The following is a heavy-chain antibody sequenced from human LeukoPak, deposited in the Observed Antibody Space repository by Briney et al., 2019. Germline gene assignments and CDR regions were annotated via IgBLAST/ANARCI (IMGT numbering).Heavy chain of an antibody. D-gene: IGHD2-2*01. J-gene: IGHJ6*03. CDR1: RVSISSYS. Sequence: SETLSLTCTVSRVSISSYSWSWIRQPAGQGLEWIGRIYTSVGNTYYNPSLKSRVTISVGKSKNQFSLRLSSVTAADTAVYYCARDRSQLLSPNYYYMDVWGTGTTVTVSS. V-gene: IGHV4-4*07. CDR3: ARDRSQLLSPNYYYMDV. CDR2: IYTSVGNT.